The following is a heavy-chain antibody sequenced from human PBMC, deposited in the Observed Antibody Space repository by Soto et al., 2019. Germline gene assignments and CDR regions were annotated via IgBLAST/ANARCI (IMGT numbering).Heavy chain of an antibody. CDR2: IYYSGST. V-gene: IGHV4-39*01. CDR1: GGSISSSSYY. J-gene: IGHJ6*03. Sequence: QLQLQESGPGLVKPSETLSLTCTVSGGSISSSSYYWGWIRQPPGKGLEWIGSIYYSGSTYYNPSLKSRVTISVDTSKNQFSLKLSSVTAADTAVYYCRADFWSGSYYYYYMDVWGNGTTVTVSS. D-gene: IGHD3-3*01. CDR3: RADFWSGSYYYYYMDV.